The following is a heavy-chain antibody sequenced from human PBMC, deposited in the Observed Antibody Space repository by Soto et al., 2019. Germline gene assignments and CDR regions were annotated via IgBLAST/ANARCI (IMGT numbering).Heavy chain of an antibody. CDR3: ARDQWFGESRGAFDI. V-gene: IGHV1-69*13. CDR1: GGTFSSYA. J-gene: IGHJ3*02. CDR2: IIPIFGTA. Sequence: SVKVSCKASGGTFSSYAISWVRQAPGQGLEWMGGIIPIFGTAKYAQKFQGRVTITADESTSTAYMGLSSLRSEDTAVYYCARDQWFGESRGAFDIWGQGTMVTVSS. D-gene: IGHD3-10*01.